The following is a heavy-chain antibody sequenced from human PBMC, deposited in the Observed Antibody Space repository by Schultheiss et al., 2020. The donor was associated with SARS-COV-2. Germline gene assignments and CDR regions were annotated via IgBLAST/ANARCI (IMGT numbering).Heavy chain of an antibody. CDR2: ISGDNGHT. J-gene: IGHJ3*01. CDR1: GYTFNNYH. Sequence: ASVKVSCRASGYTFNNYHIIWVRQAPGQGLEWMGWISGDNGHTKHGQKPQDRVTLTTDTSTSTAYLELRSLRSDDTAVYYCASGYPSALEVWGQGTMVTVSS. V-gene: IGHV1-18*01. CDR3: ASGYPSALEV. D-gene: IGHD5-18*01.